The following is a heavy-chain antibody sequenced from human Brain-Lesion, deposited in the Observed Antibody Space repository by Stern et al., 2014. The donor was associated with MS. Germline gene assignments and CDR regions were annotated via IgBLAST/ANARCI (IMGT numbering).Heavy chain of an antibody. J-gene: IGHJ4*02. V-gene: IGHV4-4*02. CDR2: SDHSGST. CDR1: GGSISSSNW. Sequence: QVQLQESGPGLVKPSGTLSLTCAVSGGSISSSNWWSWVRQSPGKGLEWIGESDHSGSTIYNPSLKSRVTVSVDKPKTRFPLTLGSVPAADTAVYFCARFPASRPHVFDSWGQGTLVTVSS. CDR3: ARFPASRPHVFDS. D-gene: IGHD6-13*01.